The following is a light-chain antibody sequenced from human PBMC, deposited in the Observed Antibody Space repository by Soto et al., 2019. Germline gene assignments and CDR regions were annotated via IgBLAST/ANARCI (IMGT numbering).Light chain of an antibody. CDR3: QQYGASPLFT. CDR2: GAS. V-gene: IGKV3-20*01. Sequence: EVVLTQSPGTLSLSPGERATLSCRASQGVTTAYLAWYQHKPGQAPRLLIYGASNRATGIPDRFSGSWSGTDFTLTISRLEPEDFAVYSCQQYGASPLFTFGPGTKVDLK. J-gene: IGKJ3*01. CDR1: QGVTTAY.